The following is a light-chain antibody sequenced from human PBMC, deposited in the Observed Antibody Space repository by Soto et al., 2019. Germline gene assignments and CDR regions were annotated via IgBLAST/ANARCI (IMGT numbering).Light chain of an antibody. CDR3: SSYTSSSTRV. CDR2: DVS. J-gene: IGLJ2*01. Sequence: QSVLTQPASVSGSPGQSITFSCTGTSSDVGGYNYVSWYQHHPGKAPKLMIYDVSNRPSGVSNRFSGSKSGNTASLTISGLQAEDEADYYCSSYTSSSTRVFGGGTKLTVL. CDR1: SSDVGGYNY. V-gene: IGLV2-14*03.